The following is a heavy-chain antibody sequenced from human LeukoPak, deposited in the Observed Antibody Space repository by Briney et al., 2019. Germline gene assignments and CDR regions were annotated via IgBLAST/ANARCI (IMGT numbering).Heavy chain of an antibody. CDR1: GDSISSGDYY. CDR2: IYYSGST. D-gene: IGHD4-17*01. V-gene: IGHV4-30-4*01. CDR3: ARDPGDRLDY. Sequence: SETLSLTCGVSGDSISSGDYYWSWIRQPPGKGLEWIGYIYYSGSTYYNPSLKSRVTISVDTSKNQFSLKLSSVTAADTAVYYCARDPGDRLDYWGQGTLVTVSS. J-gene: IGHJ4*02.